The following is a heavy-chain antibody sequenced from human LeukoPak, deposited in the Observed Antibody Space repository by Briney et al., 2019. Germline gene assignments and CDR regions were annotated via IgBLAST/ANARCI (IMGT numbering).Heavy chain of an antibody. V-gene: IGHV4-59*01. Sequence: SETLSLTCTVSGGSISSYYWSWIRQPPGKGLEWIGYIYYSGSTNYNPSLKSRVTISVDTSKNQFSLKLSSVTAADTAVYYCARESASGSFDYWGQGTLVTVSS. CDR2: IYYSGST. CDR1: GGSISSYY. CDR3: ARESASGSFDY. J-gene: IGHJ4*02. D-gene: IGHD1-26*01.